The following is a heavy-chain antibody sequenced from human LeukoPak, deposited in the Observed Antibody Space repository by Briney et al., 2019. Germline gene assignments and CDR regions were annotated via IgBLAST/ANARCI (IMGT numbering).Heavy chain of an antibody. Sequence: PSQTLSLTCTVSGGSISSDSYSWSWIRQPAGKELEFTGRLFTSGNTNYNPSLKSRVTISLDTSKNQFSLMLRSVTAADTAVYYCAGSVVRGVIDYWGQGTLVTVSS. J-gene: IGHJ4*02. D-gene: IGHD3-10*01. CDR2: LFTSGNT. V-gene: IGHV4-61*02. CDR3: AGSVVRGVIDY. CDR1: GGSISSDSYS.